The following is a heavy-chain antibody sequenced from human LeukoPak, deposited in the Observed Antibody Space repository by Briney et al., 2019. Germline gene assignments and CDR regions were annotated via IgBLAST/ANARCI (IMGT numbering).Heavy chain of an antibody. D-gene: IGHD3-10*01. CDR3: ARVLRARGVMGDAFDI. J-gene: IGHJ3*02. V-gene: IGHV4-39*07. Sequence: SETLSLTCTVSGGSISSSSYYWGWIRHPPGKGLEWIGSTYYSGSTKYNPSLKSRVTISVDTSKNQFSLKLTSLTAADTAVYYCARVLRARGVMGDAFDIWGQGTMVTVSS. CDR1: GGSISSSSYY. CDR2: TYYSGST.